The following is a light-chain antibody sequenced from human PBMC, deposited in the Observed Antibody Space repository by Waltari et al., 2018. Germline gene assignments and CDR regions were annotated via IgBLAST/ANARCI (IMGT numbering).Light chain of an antibody. V-gene: IGKV3-20*01. CDR3: QHYVRLPVT. CDR1: QSVRGT. CDR2: AAS. Sequence: EIVLTQSPGTLSLSPGERATLACRASQSVRGTLAWYQQKPGQPPRLLIYAASIRATGIPDRFNVSGSGTDFTLTISRLEPEDFAVYYCQHYVRLPVTFGQGTKVEIK. J-gene: IGKJ1*01.